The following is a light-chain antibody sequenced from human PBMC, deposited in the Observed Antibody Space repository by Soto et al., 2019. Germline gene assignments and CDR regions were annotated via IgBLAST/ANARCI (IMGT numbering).Light chain of an antibody. J-gene: IGLJ3*02. V-gene: IGLV8-61*01. CDR2: STN. Sequence: QTVVTQEPSSSVSPGGTVTLTCGLSSGSVSTSYYPSWYQQTPGQAPRTLIYSTNTRSSGVPDRFSGSILGNKAALTITGAQADDESDYYCVLYMGSGIWVFGGGTQLTVL. CDR3: VLYMGSGIWV. CDR1: SGSVSTSYY.